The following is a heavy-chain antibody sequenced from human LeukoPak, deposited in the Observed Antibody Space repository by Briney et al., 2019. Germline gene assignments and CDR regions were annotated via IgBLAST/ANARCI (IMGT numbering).Heavy chain of an antibody. D-gene: IGHD6-13*01. Sequence: GGSLRLSCAASGFTFSSYAMHWVRQAPGKGLEWVAVISYDGSNKYYADSVKGRFTISRDNSKNTLYLQMNSLRAEDTAVYYCAKDLEPIAAAGRYHFDYWGQGTLVTVSS. CDR1: GFTFSSYA. V-gene: IGHV3-30*04. CDR3: AKDLEPIAAAGRYHFDY. CDR2: ISYDGSNK. J-gene: IGHJ4*02.